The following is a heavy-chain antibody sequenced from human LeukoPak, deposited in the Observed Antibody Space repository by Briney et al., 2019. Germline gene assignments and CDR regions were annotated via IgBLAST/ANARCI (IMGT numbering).Heavy chain of an antibody. V-gene: IGHV3-33*01. CDR3: ASTLSGSSFY. Sequence: SCKASGYTFTSYGISWVRQAPGKGLEWVAVIWYDGSNKYYADSVKGRFTISRDNSKNTLYLQMNSLRAEDTAVYYCASTLSGSSFYWGQGTLVTVSS. CDR2: IWYDGSNK. D-gene: IGHD1-26*01. J-gene: IGHJ4*02. CDR1: GYTFTSYG.